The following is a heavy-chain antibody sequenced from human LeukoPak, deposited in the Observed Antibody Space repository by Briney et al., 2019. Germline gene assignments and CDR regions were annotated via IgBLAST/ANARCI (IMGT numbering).Heavy chain of an antibody. CDR2: ISSSSSYI. D-gene: IGHD3-3*01. J-gene: IGHJ6*03. CDR1: GFTFSSYS. Sequence: GGSLRLSCAASGFTFSSYSMNWVRQAPGKGLEWVSSISSSSSYIYYADSVKGRFTISRDNAKNSLYLQMDSLRAEDTAVYYCARAIFGVVIGCMDVWGKGTTVTVSS. V-gene: IGHV3-21*01. CDR3: ARAIFGVVIGCMDV.